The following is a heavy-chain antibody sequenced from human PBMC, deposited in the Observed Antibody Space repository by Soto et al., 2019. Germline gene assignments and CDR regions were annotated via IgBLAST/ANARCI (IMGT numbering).Heavy chain of an antibody. V-gene: IGHV4-59*01. D-gene: IGHD2-2*01. CDR3: ARGSCSSTSCYSDWFDP. CDR1: GGSISSYY. Sequence: SETLSLTCTVSGGSISSYYWSWIRQPPGKGLEWIGYIYYSGNTNYNPSLKSRVTISLDTSKNQFSLKLSSVTAADTAVYYCARGSCSSTSCYSDWFDPWGQGTLVTVSS. J-gene: IGHJ5*02. CDR2: IYYSGNT.